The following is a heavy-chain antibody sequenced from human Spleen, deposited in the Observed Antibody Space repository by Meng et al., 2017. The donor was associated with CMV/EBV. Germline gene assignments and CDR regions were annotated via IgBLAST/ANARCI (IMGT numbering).Heavy chain of an antibody. V-gene: IGHV3-21*01. CDR3: VTISPLGYDST. CDR2: ISGGSSYI. J-gene: IGHJ4*02. D-gene: IGHD3-22*01. CDR1: GFTFSSFA. Sequence: GGSLRLSCAASGFTFSSFAMNWVRQAPGRGLEWVASISGGSSYIFYADSVKGRFTISRDNDKNSLYLQMNDLRAEDTAMYYCVTISPLGYDSTWGQGTLVTVSS.